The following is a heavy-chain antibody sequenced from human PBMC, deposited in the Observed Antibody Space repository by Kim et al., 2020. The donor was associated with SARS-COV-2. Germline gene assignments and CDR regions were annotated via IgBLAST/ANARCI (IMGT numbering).Heavy chain of an antibody. D-gene: IGHD1-7*01. J-gene: IGHJ4*02. Sequence: EHSVEGRFTISRDNYKNTLYLQMNSLRAENTAVYYCAKDPYNWNSRRFDYWGQGTLVTVSS. V-gene: IGHV3-23*01. CDR3: AKDPYNWNSRRFDY.